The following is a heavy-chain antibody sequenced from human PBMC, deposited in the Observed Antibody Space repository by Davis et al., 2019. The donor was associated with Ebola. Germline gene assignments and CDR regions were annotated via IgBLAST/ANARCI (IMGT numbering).Heavy chain of an antibody. D-gene: IGHD3-22*01. CDR2: IKQDGSEK. Sequence: GGSLRLSCAASGFTFSSYAMSWVRQAPGKGLEWVANIKQDGSEKYYVDSVKGRFTISRDNAKNSLYLQMNSLRAEDTAVYYCARVRWLLGKYFDYWGQGTLVTVSS. V-gene: IGHV3-7*04. J-gene: IGHJ4*02. CDR1: GFTFSSYA. CDR3: ARVRWLLGKYFDY.